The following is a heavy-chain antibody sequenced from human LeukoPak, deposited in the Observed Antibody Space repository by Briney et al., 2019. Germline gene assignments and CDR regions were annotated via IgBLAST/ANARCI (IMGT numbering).Heavy chain of an antibody. CDR2: SSPYNGNT. CDR1: GYTFTSYG. CDR3: ARGGTSGWRTPNDDY. Sequence: ASVKVSCKASGYTFTSYGISWVRQAPGQGLQWMGWSSPYNGNTNYAQKLQGRVTMTTDISTSTVYMERKSLRSDDTAVYYCARGGTSGWRTPNDDYWGQGTLVTVSS. J-gene: IGHJ4*02. D-gene: IGHD6-19*01. V-gene: IGHV1-18*01.